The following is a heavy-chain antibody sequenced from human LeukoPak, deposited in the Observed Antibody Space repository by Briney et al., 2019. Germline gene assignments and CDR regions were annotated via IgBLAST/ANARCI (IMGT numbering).Heavy chain of an antibody. J-gene: IGHJ6*03. CDR2: MNPNSGNT. Sequence: GASVRVSCKASGYTFTNYDINWVRQATGQRLEWMGWMNPNSGNTGYAEKFQGRVTITRDTSITTAYMELSSLRSEDSAVYYCARGPAYSNHGASYYYYMDVWGKGTTVTVSS. CDR3: ARGPAYSNHGASYYYYMDV. D-gene: IGHD4-11*01. CDR1: GYTFTNYD. V-gene: IGHV1-8*03.